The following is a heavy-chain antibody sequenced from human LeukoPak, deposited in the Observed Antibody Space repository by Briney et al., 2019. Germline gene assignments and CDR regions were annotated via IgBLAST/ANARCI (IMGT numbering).Heavy chain of an antibody. CDR2: IHYSGST. CDR3: ASYSGRHSFDY. J-gene: IGHJ4*02. D-gene: IGHD1-26*01. Sequence: SETLSLTCTVSGGSITISGYYWGWIRQPPGKGLEWIGSIHYSGSTYYNPSLKSRVTISVDRSKNQFSLKLSSVTAADTAVYYCASYSGRHSFDYWGQGTLVTVSS. CDR1: GGSITISGYY. V-gene: IGHV4-39*07.